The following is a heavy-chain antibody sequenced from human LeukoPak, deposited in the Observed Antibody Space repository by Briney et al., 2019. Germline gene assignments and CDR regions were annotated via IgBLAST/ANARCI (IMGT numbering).Heavy chain of an antibody. CDR2: INPNSGGT. Sequence: GASVKVSCKASGYTFTGYYMHWVRQAPGQGLEWMGWINPNSGGTNYAQKFQGRVTMTRDTSISTAYMELSRLRSDDTAVYYCARRGGHYDILTGHYDYWGQGTLVTVSS. CDR3: ARRGGHYDILTGHYDY. CDR1: GYTFTGYY. V-gene: IGHV1-2*02. J-gene: IGHJ4*02. D-gene: IGHD3-9*01.